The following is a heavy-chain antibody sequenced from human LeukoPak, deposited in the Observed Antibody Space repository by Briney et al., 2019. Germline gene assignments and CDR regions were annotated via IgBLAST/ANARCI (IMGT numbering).Heavy chain of an antibody. Sequence: SETLSLTCTVSGGSISSYYWSWIRQPPGKGLEWIGYIYYSGSTNYNPPLKSRVTISVDTSKNQFSLKLSSVTAADTAVYYCASTNSGRLDAFDIWGQGTMVTVSS. CDR1: GGSISSYY. CDR3: ASTNSGRLDAFDI. V-gene: IGHV4-59*01. D-gene: IGHD1-26*01. J-gene: IGHJ3*02. CDR2: IYYSGST.